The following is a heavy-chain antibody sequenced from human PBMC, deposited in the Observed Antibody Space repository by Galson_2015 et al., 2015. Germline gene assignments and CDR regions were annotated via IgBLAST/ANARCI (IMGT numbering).Heavy chain of an antibody. CDR3: ARGFVGSTFDY. CDR1: GGSISSSSYY. D-gene: IGHD3-10*01. Sequence: SETLSLTCTVSGGSISSSSYYWGWIRQPPGKGLEWIGSIYYSGSTYYNPSLKSRVTISVDTSKNQFSLKLSSVTAADTAVYYCARGFVGSTFDYWGQGTLVTVSS. V-gene: IGHV4-39*01. J-gene: IGHJ4*02. CDR2: IYYSGST.